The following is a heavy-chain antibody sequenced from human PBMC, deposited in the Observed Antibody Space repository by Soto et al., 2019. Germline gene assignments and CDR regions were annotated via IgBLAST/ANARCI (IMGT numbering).Heavy chain of an antibody. CDR1: GGSFSGYY. CDR3: ARDKIPGLFDY. Sequence: SETLSLTCAVYGGSFSGYYWTWIRQPPGTGLEWIGEINHSGSTNYNPSLKSRATISVDTSKNQFSLKLTSVTAADTAVYYCARDKIPGLFDYWGQGTLVTVSS. D-gene: IGHD2-21*01. V-gene: IGHV4-34*01. CDR2: INHSGST. J-gene: IGHJ4*02.